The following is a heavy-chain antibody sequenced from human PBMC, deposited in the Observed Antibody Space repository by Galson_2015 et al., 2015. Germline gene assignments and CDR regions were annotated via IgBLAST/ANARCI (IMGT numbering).Heavy chain of an antibody. CDR1: GGSISSGGYY. CDR2: IYYSGST. J-gene: IGHJ6*02. V-gene: IGHV4-31*03. CDR3: ARRSEYQLPTYYYYYYGMDV. Sequence: TLSLTCTVSGGSISSGGYYWSWIRQHPGKGLEWIGYIYYSGSTYYNPSLKSRVTISVDTSKNQFSLKLSSVTAADTAVYYCARRSEYQLPTYYYYYYGMDVWGQGTTVTVSS. D-gene: IGHD2-2*01.